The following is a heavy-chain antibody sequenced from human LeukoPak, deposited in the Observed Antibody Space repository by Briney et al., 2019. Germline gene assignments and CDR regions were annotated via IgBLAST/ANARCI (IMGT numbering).Heavy chain of an antibody. D-gene: IGHD5-18*01. CDR1: GFTFSSYA. J-gene: IGHJ2*01. CDR2: ISYDGSNK. CDR3: AKDRVDTAFLDWYFDL. Sequence: GGSLRLSCAASGFTFSSYAMHWVRQAPGKGLEWVAVISYDGSNKYYADSVKGRFTISRDNSKNTLYLQMNSLRAEDTAVYYCAKDRVDTAFLDWYFDLWGRGTLVTVSS. V-gene: IGHV3-30*04.